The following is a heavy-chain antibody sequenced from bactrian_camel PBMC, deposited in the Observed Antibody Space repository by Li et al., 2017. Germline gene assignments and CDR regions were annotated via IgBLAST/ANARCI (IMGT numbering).Heavy chain of an antibody. D-gene: IGHD7*01. J-gene: IGHJ4*01. CDR2: ISGDGST. Sequence: VQLVESGGGSVQTGGSLRLSCKPSFFILDDFDMMWYRQAPGNECELVSSISGDGSTYYTDAVKGRFTISQDNAKPMLYLQMNALKPEDTAMYYCAADLVTGGNWRSIDHWSYWGQGTQVTVS. CDR3: AADLVTGGNWRSIDHWSY. V-gene: IGHV3S63*01. CDR1: FFILDDFD.